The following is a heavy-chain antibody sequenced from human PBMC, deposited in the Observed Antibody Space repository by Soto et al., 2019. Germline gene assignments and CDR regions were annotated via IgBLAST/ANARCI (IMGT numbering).Heavy chain of an antibody. V-gene: IGHV4-59*01. D-gene: IGHD2-8*01. Sequence: QVQLQESGPGLVKPSETLSLTCTVSGGSISSYYWSWIRRPPGKGLEWIGYIYYSGSTNYNPPLTSRVTLAVDTSKNQFSLKLSCVTAADTAVYYCARVYAYYFDYWGQGTLVTVSS. CDR3: ARVYAYYFDY. J-gene: IGHJ4*02. CDR2: IYYSGST. CDR1: GGSISSYY.